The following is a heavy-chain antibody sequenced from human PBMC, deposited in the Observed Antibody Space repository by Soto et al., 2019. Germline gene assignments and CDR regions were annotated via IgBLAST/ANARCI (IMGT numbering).Heavy chain of an antibody. CDR1: GFTFSSYW. J-gene: IGHJ3*02. CDR3: PREGTYYDILTGYSGAFDI. CDR2: IKQDGSAK. D-gene: IGHD3-9*01. Sequence: PGGSLRLSCAASGFTFSSYWMSWLRQAPGKGLEWVANIKQDGSAKYYVDSVKGRFTISRDNAKNSLYLQMYSLRAEDTAVYYCPREGTYYDILTGYSGAFDIWGQGTMVTVSS. V-gene: IGHV3-7*01.